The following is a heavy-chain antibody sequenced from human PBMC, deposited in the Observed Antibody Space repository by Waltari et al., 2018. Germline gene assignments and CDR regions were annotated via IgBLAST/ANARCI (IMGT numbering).Heavy chain of an antibody. CDR3: ARDSGPW. J-gene: IGHJ4*02. Sequence: EVQLVESGGGLVQPGGSLTLSCAASGVTVSNTYMAWGPLPPGKGLEWGSIFCGVGTTYYGYSVKGRVTISRDSSKNTVFLQMNSLRPEDTALYYCARDSGPWGGPGTLVTVSS. CDR1: GVTVSNTY. CDR2: FCGVGTT. D-gene: IGHD1-26*01. V-gene: IGHV3-53*04.